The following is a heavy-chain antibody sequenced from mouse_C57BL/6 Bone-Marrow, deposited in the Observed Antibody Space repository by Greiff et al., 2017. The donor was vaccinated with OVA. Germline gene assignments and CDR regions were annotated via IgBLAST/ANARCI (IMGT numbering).Heavy chain of an antibody. CDR2: IYPEGGYT. Sequence: QVQLQQSVAELVRPGTSVKMSCKASGYTFTNYWIGCAKQRPGHGLEWIGDIYPEGGYTNYNEKFKGKATLTADKSSSPAYMQFSSLTSEDSAIYYCARRRYSNYWYFDVWGTGTTVTVSS. V-gene: IGHV1-63*01. J-gene: IGHJ1*03. CDR1: GYTFTNYW. D-gene: IGHD2-5*01. CDR3: ARRRYSNYWYFDV.